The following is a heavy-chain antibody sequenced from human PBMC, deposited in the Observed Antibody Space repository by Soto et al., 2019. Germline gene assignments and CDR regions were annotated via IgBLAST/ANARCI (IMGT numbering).Heavy chain of an antibody. J-gene: IGHJ6*02. CDR2: INPSGGST. V-gene: IGHV1-46*01. D-gene: IGHD3-10*01. CDR3: AREVLWFGAPRYHYYGMDV. CDR1: GYTFTSYY. Sequence: GASVKVSCKASGYTFTSYYMHWVRQAPGQGLEWMGIINPSGGSTSYAQKFQGRVTMTRDTSTSTVYMELSSLRSEDTAVYYCAREVLWFGAPRYHYYGMDVWGQGTTVTVSS.